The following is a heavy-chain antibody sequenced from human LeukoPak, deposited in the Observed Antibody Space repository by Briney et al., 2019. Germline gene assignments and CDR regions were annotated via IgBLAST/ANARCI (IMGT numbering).Heavy chain of an antibody. V-gene: IGHV4-59*01. Sequence: SETLSLTCTVSGGSISSYYWSWIRQPPGKGLEWIGYIYYSGSTNYNPSLKSRVTISVDTSKNQFSLKLSSVTAADTAVYYCARVQSWRRVGYCSGGSCYYHYYGMDVWGQGTTVTVSS. CDR2: IYYSGST. CDR3: ARVQSWRRVGYCSGGSCYYHYYGMDV. J-gene: IGHJ6*02. CDR1: GGSISSYY. D-gene: IGHD2-15*01.